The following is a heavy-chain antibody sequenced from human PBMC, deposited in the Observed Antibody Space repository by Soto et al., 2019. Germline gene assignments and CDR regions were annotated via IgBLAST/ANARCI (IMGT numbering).Heavy chain of an antibody. Sequence: QVQLVQSGAEVKKPGSSVKVSCKASGLIFSSYAISWVRQAPGQGLEWVGGILPIFGTTNYAQRFKGRVTIPADTSTTTTYLYLSSLRSAATAVYFCVRGANSYISTGKVYYFPGMDVWGQGTKVTVAS. CDR3: VRGANSYISTGKVYYFPGMDV. CDR2: ILPIFGTT. CDR1: GLIFSSYA. V-gene: IGHV1-69*06. J-gene: IGHJ6*02. D-gene: IGHD3-9*01.